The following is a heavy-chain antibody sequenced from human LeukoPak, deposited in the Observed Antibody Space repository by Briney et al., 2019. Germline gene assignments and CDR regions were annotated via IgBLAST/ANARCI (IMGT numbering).Heavy chain of an antibody. CDR2: TYSGGST. CDR3: AREGGAPGAFDI. CDR1: GFTVSSNY. D-gene: IGHD3-16*01. V-gene: IGHV3-53*01. Sequence: GGPLRLSCAASGFTVSSNYMSWVRQAPGKGLEWVSVTYSGGSTYYADSVKGRFTISRDNAKNTLYLQMNSLRAEDTAVYYCAREGGAPGAFDIWGQGTMVTVSS. J-gene: IGHJ3*02.